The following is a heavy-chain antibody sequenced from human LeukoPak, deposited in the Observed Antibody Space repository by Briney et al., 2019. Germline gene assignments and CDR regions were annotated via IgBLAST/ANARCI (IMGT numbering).Heavy chain of an antibody. CDR2: MIPILGIA. CDR3: ARYDSDATTVVTPFDY. Sequence: ASVKVSCKASGGTFSSYAISWVRQAPGQGLEWMGRMIPILGIANYAQKFQGRVTITADKSTSTAYMELSSLRSEDTAVYYCARYDSDATTVVTPFDYWGQGTLVTVSS. V-gene: IGHV1-69*04. J-gene: IGHJ4*02. CDR1: GGTFSSYA. D-gene: IGHD4-23*01.